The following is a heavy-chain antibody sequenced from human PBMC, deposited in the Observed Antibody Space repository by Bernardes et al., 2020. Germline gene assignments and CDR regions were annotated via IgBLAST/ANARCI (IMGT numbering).Heavy chain of an antibody. J-gene: IGHJ6*03. CDR2: IRSSSSSI. CDR3: ARHKWEGDYSYMDV. CDR1: GFTFSSYN. D-gene: IGHD1-26*01. V-gene: IGHV3-48*01. Sequence: GGSLRLSCAASGFTFSSYNMNWVRQAPGKGLEWVSYIRSSSSSIYYADSVKGRFTISRDNAKNSLYLQMNSLRAEDTAVYYCARHKWEGDYSYMDVWGKGTTVTVSS.